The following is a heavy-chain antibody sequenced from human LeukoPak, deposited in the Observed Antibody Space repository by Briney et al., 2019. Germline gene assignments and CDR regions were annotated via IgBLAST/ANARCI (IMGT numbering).Heavy chain of an antibody. D-gene: IGHD3-10*01. V-gene: IGHV1-2*02. CDR3: ARANMVRGVIITF. J-gene: IGHJ4*02. Sequence: ASVKVSCKASGYTFTGYYMHWVRQAPGQGLEWMGWINPNSGGTNYAQKFQGRVTMTRDTSISTAYMELSRLRSDDTAVYYCARANMVRGVIITFRGQGTLVTVSS. CDR2: INPNSGGT. CDR1: GYTFTGYY.